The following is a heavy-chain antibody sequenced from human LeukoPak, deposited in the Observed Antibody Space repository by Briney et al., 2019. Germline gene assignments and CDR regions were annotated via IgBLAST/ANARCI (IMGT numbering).Heavy chain of an antibody. V-gene: IGHV4-34*01. CDR2: INHSGST. J-gene: IGHJ4*02. Sequence: PSETLSLTCAVYGGSFSDYYWSWIRQPPGKGLEWIGEINHSGSTNYNPSLKSRVTISVDTSKNQFSLKLSSVTAADTAVYYCAGSSGYYYPLRYWGQGTPVTVSS. D-gene: IGHD3-22*01. CDR1: GGSFSDYY. CDR3: AGSSGYYYPLRY.